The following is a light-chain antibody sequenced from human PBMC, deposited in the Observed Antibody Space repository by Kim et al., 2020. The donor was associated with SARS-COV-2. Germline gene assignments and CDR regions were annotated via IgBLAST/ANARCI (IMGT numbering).Light chain of an antibody. J-gene: IGKJ4*01. CDR3: QQYDTSPLT. CDR1: QSVSSTY. V-gene: IGKV3-20*01. Sequence: SPGERATLSCRASQSVSSTYFAWYQQKPGQAPRLLIYGTSSRATDIPDRFSGGGSGTDFTLTISRLEPEDFAVYYCQQYDTSPLTFGGGTKVEIK. CDR2: GTS.